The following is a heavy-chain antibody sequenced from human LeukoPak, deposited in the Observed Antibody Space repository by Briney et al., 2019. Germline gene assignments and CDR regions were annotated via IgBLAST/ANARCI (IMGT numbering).Heavy chain of an antibody. CDR3: AKHPYGSGSPGPNYYFDY. D-gene: IGHD3-10*01. V-gene: IGHV3-23*01. Sequence: GGSLRLSCAASGFTFSSYAMSWVRQAPGKWLEWVSAISGSGGSTYYADSVKGRFTISRDNSKNTLYLQMNSLRAEDTAVYYCAKHPYGSGSPGPNYYFDYWGQGTLVTVSS. CDR2: ISGSGGST. CDR1: GFTFSSYA. J-gene: IGHJ4*02.